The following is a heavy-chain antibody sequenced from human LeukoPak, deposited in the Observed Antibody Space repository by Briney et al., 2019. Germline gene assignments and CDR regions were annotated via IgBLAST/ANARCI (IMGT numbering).Heavy chain of an antibody. V-gene: IGHV4-31*03. CDR3: ARVRSGRPQRSWYFDL. J-gene: IGHJ2*01. CDR1: GGSISSGGYY. Sequence: PSQTLSLTCTISGGSISSGGYYWSWIRQHPGKGLEWIGYIYYSGSTYYNPSLKSRVTISVDTSKNQFSLKLSSVTAADTAVYYCARVRSGRPQRSWYFDLWGRGTLVTVSS. CDR2: IYYSGST. D-gene: IGHD3-10*01.